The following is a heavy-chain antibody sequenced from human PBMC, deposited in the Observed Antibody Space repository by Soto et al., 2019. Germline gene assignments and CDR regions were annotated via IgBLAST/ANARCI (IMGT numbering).Heavy chain of an antibody. J-gene: IGHJ4*02. CDR2: IKAGDTST. Sequence: EVQLLESGGGLVQPGGSLRLSCVASGLTFSSFAMNWVRQVPGKGLEWVSDIKAGDTSTIYADSVKGRFTLSRDNSKNAVYLQMSSLRGEDTAVYYCALPAEGVFHRFDYWGQGTLVSVSS. D-gene: IGHD3-3*01. CDR1: GLTFSSFA. CDR3: ALPAEGVFHRFDY. V-gene: IGHV3-23*01.